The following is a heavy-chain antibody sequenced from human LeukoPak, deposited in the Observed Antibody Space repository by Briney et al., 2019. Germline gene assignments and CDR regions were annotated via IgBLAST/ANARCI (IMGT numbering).Heavy chain of an antibody. D-gene: IGHD6-19*01. CDR3: SRAAVYSSGWYGFYLSDY. CDR2: INPYNGNT. Sequence: ASVKVSCKASGYTFTSYCISWVRQAPGQGLEWMGWINPYNGNTNYAQKLQGRVTMTTDTSTSTAYMELSRLRSDDTAVYYCSRAAVYSSGWYGFYLSDYWGQGTLVTVS. V-gene: IGHV1-18*01. J-gene: IGHJ4*02. CDR1: GYTFTSYC.